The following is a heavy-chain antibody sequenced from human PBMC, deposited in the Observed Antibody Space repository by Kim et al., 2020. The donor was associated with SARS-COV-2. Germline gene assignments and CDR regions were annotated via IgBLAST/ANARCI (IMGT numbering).Heavy chain of an antibody. CDR3: ARERGYSGYDSDLDFDY. V-gene: IGHV1-18*01. J-gene: IGHJ4*02. Sequence: ASVKVSCKASGYTFTSYGISWVRQAPGQGLEWMGWISAYNGNTNYAQKLQGRVTMTTDTSTSTAYMELRSLRSDDTAVYYCARERGYSGYDSDLDFDYWGQGTLVTVSS. CDR1: GYTFTSYG. CDR2: ISAYNGNT. D-gene: IGHD5-12*01.